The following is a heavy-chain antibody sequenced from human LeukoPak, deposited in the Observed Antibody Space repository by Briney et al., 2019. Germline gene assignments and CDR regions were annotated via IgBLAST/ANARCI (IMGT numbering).Heavy chain of an antibody. D-gene: IGHD6-19*01. V-gene: IGHV3-9*01. CDR3: AKDIEQWLASHTFDY. CDR1: GFTFDDYA. Sequence: GGSLRLSCAASGFTFDDYAMHWVRQAPGKGLEWVSGISWNSGSIGYADSVKGRFTISRDNAKNSLYLQMNSLRAEDTALYYCAKDIEQWLASHTFDYWGQGTLVTVSS. J-gene: IGHJ4*02. CDR2: ISWNSGSI.